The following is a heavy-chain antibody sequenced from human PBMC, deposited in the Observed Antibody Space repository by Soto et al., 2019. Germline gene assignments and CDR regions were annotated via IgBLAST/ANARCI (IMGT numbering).Heavy chain of an antibody. V-gene: IGHV1-3*05. CDR2: INAGNGNT. CDR3: ARDPSYYGMDV. J-gene: IGHJ6*01. Sequence: QVQLVQSGAEEKKPGASVKVSCKASGYTFTSYAMHWVRQAPGQRLEWMGWINAGNGNTKYSQKFQGRVTITRDTSASTAYMELSSLRSEDTAVYYCARDPSYYGMDVWGQVTTVSVSA. CDR1: GYTFTSYA.